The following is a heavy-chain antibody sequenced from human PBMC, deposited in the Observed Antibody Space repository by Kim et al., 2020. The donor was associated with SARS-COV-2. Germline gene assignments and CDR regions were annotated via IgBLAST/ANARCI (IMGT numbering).Heavy chain of an antibody. CDR1: GYTFTGYY. J-gene: IGHJ4*02. CDR2: INPNSGGT. D-gene: IGHD3-16*01. V-gene: IGHV1-2*02. Sequence: ASVKVSCKASGYTFTGYYMHWVRQAPGQGLEWMGWINPNSGGTNYAQKFQGRVTMTRDTSISTAYMELSRLRSDDTAVYYCARDLGLRARFDFDYWGQGTLVTVSP. CDR3: ARDLGLRARFDFDY.